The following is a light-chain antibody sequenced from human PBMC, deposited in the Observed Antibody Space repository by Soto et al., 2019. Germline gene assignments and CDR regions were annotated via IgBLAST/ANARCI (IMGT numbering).Light chain of an antibody. CDR2: DTS. CDR3: QHYVNEPLT. Sequence: EVVMTQSPATLSVYTGERATLSCRFSRGIGSTFAWYQQKPGLTPRLLIYDTSTRATGGLARFIGSASGTEFTLTLHSLPCKDVALYYCQHYVNEPLTFGGGTKV. J-gene: IGKJ4*01. CDR1: RGIGST. V-gene: IGKV3-15*01.